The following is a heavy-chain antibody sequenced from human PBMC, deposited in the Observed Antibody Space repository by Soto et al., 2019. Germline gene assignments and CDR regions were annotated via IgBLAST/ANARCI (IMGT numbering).Heavy chain of an antibody. J-gene: IGHJ6*02. V-gene: IGHV1-3*01. CDR3: ARSLASPYYYYGMDV. CDR1: GYTFTSYA. Sequence: QVQLVQSGAEVKKPGASVKVSCKASGYTFTSYAMHWVPQAPGQRLEWMGWINAGNGNTKYSQKFQGRVTITRDTSASTAYMELSSLRSEDTAVYYCARSLASPYYYYGMDVWGQGTTVTVSS. CDR2: INAGNGNT.